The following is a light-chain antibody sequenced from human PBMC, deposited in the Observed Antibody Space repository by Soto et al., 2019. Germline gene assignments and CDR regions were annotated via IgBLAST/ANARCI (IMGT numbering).Light chain of an antibody. CDR1: STDVGGYKY. CDR3: SSFSSSSTPYV. V-gene: IGLV2-14*01. Sequence: QSVLTQPASVSGSPGQSITISGTGTSTDVGGYKYVSWYQQHPGTAPKLMIFEVNGRPSGASDRFSGSKSGNTASLTISGLQPEDEADYYCSSFSSSSTPYVFGTGTKVTVL. J-gene: IGLJ1*01. CDR2: EVN.